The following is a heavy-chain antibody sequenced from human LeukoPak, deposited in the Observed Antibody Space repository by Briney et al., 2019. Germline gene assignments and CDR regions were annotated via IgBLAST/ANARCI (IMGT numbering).Heavy chain of an antibody. J-gene: IGHJ5*02. V-gene: IGHV3-11*01. Sequence: GGSLRLSCAASGFSFSDYYMTWIRQAPGKGLEWLAFISGSATSTYYAPSVKGRFTISRDNAQNSLYLQMNSLRAEDTAVYYCTRDGLSLTNARFDPWGPGTLVTVSS. CDR2: ISGSATST. D-gene: IGHD3-3*01. CDR3: TRDGLSLTNARFDP. CDR1: GFSFSDYY.